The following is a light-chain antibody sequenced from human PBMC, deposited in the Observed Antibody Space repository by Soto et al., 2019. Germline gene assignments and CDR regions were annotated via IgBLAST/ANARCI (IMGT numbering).Light chain of an antibody. Sequence: AIRMTQSPSSLSASTGDRVTITCRASQGISSYLAWYQQKPGKAPKLLIYAASTLQSGVPSRFSGSGSGTDFTLTINCLQSEDFATYYCQQYYSYPPIFGQGTRLEIK. V-gene: IGKV1-8*01. J-gene: IGKJ5*01. CDR1: QGISSY. CDR2: AAS. CDR3: QQYYSYPPI.